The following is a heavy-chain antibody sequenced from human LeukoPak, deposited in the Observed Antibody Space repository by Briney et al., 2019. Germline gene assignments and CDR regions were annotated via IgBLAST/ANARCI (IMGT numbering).Heavy chain of an antibody. CDR1: GFTFSSYA. CDR2: ISSNGGST. CDR3: ARGGYFDWLSYFDY. Sequence: PGGSLRLSCAASGFTFSSYAMHWVRQAPGKGLEYVSAISSNGGSTYYANSVKGRFTISRDNSKNTLYLQMGSLRAEDMAVYYCARGGYFDWLSYFDYWGQGTLVTVSS. D-gene: IGHD3-9*01. J-gene: IGHJ4*02. V-gene: IGHV3-64*01.